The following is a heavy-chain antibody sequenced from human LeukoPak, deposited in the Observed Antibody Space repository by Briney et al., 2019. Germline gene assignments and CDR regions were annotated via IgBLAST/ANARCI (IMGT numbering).Heavy chain of an antibody. CDR2: INHSGST. D-gene: IGHD3-10*01. V-gene: IGHV4-34*01. CDR1: GGSFSGYY. CDR3: ARGKYYYGSGSYPNPLYYFDY. J-gene: IGHJ4*02. Sequence: SETLSLTCAVYGGSFSGYYWSWIRQPPGKGLEWIGEINHSGSTNYNPSLKSRVTISVDTSRNQFSLKLSSVTAADTAVYYCARGKYYYGSGSYPNPLYYFDYWGQGTLVTVSS.